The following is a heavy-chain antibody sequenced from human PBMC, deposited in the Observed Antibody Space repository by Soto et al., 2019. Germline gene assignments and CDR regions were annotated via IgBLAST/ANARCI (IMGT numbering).Heavy chain of an antibody. D-gene: IGHD6-13*01. V-gene: IGHV5-51*01. CDR2: IYPGDSDT. Sequence: GESLKISCKGSGYSFTSHWNGWVCQISGKGLEWMGTIYPGDSDTRYSPSFQGQVTISADKSISTAYLQWSSLKASDTAMYYCARHMEAAAGQFYYYSGMDVWGQGTTVTVSS. CDR1: GYSFTSHW. J-gene: IGHJ6*02. CDR3: ARHMEAAAGQFYYYSGMDV.